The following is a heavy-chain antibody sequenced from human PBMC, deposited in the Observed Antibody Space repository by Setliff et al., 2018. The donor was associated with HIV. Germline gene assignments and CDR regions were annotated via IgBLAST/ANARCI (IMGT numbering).Heavy chain of an antibody. CDR2: IYYSGST. Sequence: SETLSLTCTVSGGSISSGGYFWSWIRQLPGKGLEWIGYIYYSGSTSYNPSLKSRVTVSVGTSKNQFSLRLSSVTAADTAVYYCARYFCPNDICSGFDIWGRGILVTVSS. V-gene: IGHV4-61*08. J-gene: IGHJ4*02. D-gene: IGHD3-10*02. CDR1: GGSISSGGYF. CDR3: ARYFCPNDICSGFDI.